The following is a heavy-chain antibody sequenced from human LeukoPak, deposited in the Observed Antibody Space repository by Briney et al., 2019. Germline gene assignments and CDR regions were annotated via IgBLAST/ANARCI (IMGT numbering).Heavy chain of an antibody. V-gene: IGHV4-59*01. D-gene: IGHD7-27*01. Sequence: SETLSLTCTVSGGSISSYYWSWIRQPPEKGLEWIGYIYYSGSTNYNPSLKSRVTISVDTSKNQFSLKLSSVTAADTAVYYCARGGDNADAFDIWGQGTMDTVSS. CDR1: GGSISSYY. CDR3: ARGGDNADAFDI. CDR2: IYYSGST. J-gene: IGHJ3*02.